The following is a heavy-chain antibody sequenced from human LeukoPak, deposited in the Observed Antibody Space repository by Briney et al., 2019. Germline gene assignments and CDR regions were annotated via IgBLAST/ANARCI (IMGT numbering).Heavy chain of an antibody. CDR2: IYHSGSP. Sequence: SGTLSLTCAVSGGSISSNNWWGWVRQPPGKGLEWIGEIYHSGSPNYNPSLKSRVTISVDKSRNHFSLNLSSVTAADTAVYYCARVNINNWHSCDYWGQGTPVTVSS. CDR3: ARVNINNWHSCDY. D-gene: IGHD1-1*01. CDR1: GGSISSNNW. J-gene: IGHJ4*02. V-gene: IGHV4-4*02.